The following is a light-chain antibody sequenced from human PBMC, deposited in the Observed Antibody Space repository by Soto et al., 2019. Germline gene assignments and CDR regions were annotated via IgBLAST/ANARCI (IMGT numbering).Light chain of an antibody. CDR1: QNVSTY. CDR2: DAS. J-gene: IGKJ3*01. Sequence: EIVLTQSPATLSLSPGERVKLSCRASQNVSTYLAWYQQKPGQAHRLLIYDASNRATGIPARFSGSGAGTDFTLTISSLEPEDFGVYYCQQRTNWLTFGPGTKVDIK. V-gene: IGKV3-11*01. CDR3: QQRTNWLT.